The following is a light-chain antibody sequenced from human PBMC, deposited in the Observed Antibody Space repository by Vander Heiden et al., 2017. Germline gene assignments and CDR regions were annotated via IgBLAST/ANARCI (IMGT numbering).Light chain of an antibody. V-gene: IGLV3-21*02. CDR1: NVGSKD. Sequence: SYVLTQPPPVSVAPGQPARITCGGNNVGSKDVHWYQQKPGQAPVLVIYDDSDRPSGVPERFSGSNSGNTATLTISGVEAGDEADYYCQVWDSSSDHLVFGGGTKLTVL. J-gene: IGLJ2*01. CDR2: DDS. CDR3: QVWDSSSDHLV.